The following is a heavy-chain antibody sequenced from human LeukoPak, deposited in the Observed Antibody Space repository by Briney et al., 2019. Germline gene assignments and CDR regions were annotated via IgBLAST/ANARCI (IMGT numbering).Heavy chain of an antibody. D-gene: IGHD1-26*01. J-gene: IGHJ3*02. Sequence: ASVKVSCKASGYTFTSYGISWVRQAPGQGLEWMGWISAYNGNTNYAQKLQGRATMTTDTSTSTAYMELRSLRSDDTAVYYCARDLISRWELPNDAFDIWGQGTMVTVSS. CDR3: ARDLISRWELPNDAFDI. CDR2: ISAYNGNT. V-gene: IGHV1-18*01. CDR1: GYTFTSYG.